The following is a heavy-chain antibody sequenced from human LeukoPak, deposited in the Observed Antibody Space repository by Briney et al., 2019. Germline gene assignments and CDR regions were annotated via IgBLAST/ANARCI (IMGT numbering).Heavy chain of an antibody. J-gene: IGHJ3*02. CDR2: INPNSGGT. Sequence: GASVKVSCKASGYTFTGYYMHWVRQAPGQGLEWMGWINPNSGGTNYAQKFQGRVTMTRDTSISTVYMELNRLRSDDTAVYYCASCVVPAAHGAFDIWGQGTMVTVSS. V-gene: IGHV1-2*02. D-gene: IGHD2-2*01. CDR3: ASCVVPAAHGAFDI. CDR1: GYTFTGYY.